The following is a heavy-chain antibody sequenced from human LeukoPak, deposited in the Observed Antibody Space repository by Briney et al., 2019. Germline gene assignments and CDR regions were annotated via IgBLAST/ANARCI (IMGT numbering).Heavy chain of an antibody. CDR2: IDSDGYST. J-gene: IGHJ4*02. D-gene: IGHD1-1*01. CDR1: RLTFNTYW. CDR3: ASEGTTGTTWGPDY. V-gene: IGHV3-74*01. Sequence: PGGSLRLSCAASRLTFNTYWMHWVRQAPGKGLVWVSRIDSDGYSTAYADSVKGRFTISRDNAKNTLYLQMNSLRAEDTAVYYCASEGTTGTTWGPDYWGQGTLVTVSS.